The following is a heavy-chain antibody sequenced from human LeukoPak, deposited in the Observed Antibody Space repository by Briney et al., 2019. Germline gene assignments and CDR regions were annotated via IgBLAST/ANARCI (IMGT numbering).Heavy chain of an antibody. J-gene: IGHJ4*02. CDR2: ISFDGTNK. D-gene: IGHD6-19*01. CDR3: ARGGLYSSGWPYYFDY. V-gene: IGHV3-30-3*01. Sequence: PGGSLRLSCAASGFTFSNYAIHWVRQAPGKGLEGVALISFDGTNKYYADSVKGRFTISRDNSKDTLYLLMNSLTAEDTAVYYCARGGLYSSGWPYYFDYWGQGTLVTVSS. CDR1: GFTFSNYA.